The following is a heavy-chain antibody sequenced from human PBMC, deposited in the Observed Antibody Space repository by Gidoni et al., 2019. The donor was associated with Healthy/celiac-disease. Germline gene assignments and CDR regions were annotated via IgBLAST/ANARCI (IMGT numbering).Heavy chain of an antibody. CDR1: GFSLSTRGVG. D-gene: IGHD3-10*01. J-gene: IGHJ6*02. CDR2: IYWDEDK. V-gene: IGHV2-5*02. CDR3: AHGGFRSEVLWFGDPLYYGMDV. Sequence: QITLKESGPTLVKPTQTLTLTCTFSGFSLSTRGVGVGWIRQPPGKALEGLALIYWDEDKRYSPSLKSRITITKDTYKNQVVLTMTNMDPVDTATYYCAHGGFRSEVLWFGDPLYYGMDVWGQGTTVTVSS.